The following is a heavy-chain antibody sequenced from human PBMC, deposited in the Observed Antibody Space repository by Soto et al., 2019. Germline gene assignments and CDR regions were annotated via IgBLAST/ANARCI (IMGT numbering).Heavy chain of an antibody. V-gene: IGHV3-23*01. CDR3: AKDGTASGSYYGISYYYGMDV. Sequence: GGSLRLSCAASGFTFSSYAMSWVRQAPGKGLEWVSTISGSGGSTYFADSVKGRFTISRDNSKNTLYVQMNSLRAEDTAVYYCAKDGTASGSYYGISYYYGMDVWGQGTTVTVSS. D-gene: IGHD1-26*01. J-gene: IGHJ6*02. CDR2: ISGSGGST. CDR1: GFTFSSYA.